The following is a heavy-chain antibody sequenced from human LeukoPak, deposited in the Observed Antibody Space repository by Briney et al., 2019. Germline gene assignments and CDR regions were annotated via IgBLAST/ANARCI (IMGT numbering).Heavy chain of an antibody. V-gene: IGHV1-69*13. CDR1: GYTFTGYY. J-gene: IGHJ6*03. D-gene: IGHD2-15*01. Sequence: GASVKVSCKASGYTFTGYYMHWVRQAPGQGLEWMGGIIPIFGTANYAQKFQGRVTITADESTSTAYMELSSLRSEDTAVYYCALRQGCSGGSCLHYYYYMDVWGKGTTVTISS. CDR2: IIPIFGTA. CDR3: ALRQGCSGGSCLHYYYYMDV.